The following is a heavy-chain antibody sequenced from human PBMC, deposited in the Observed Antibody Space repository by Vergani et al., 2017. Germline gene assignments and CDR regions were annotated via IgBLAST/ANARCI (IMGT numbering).Heavy chain of an antibody. J-gene: IGHJ4*02. Sequence: EVQLVESGGGLVKPGGSLRLSCAASGFTFNDAWMNWVRQAPGKRLEWVGRIKSQTDGGTRDYAAPVKGRFTISRDDSKNTLYLQMNSLKTEDTAVYYCARDNLRYYYGSGSYIDFDYWGQGTLVTVSS. CDR3: ARDNLRYYYGSGSYIDFDY. CDR2: IKSQTDGGTR. V-gene: IGHV3-15*01. CDR1: GFTFNDAW. D-gene: IGHD3-10*01.